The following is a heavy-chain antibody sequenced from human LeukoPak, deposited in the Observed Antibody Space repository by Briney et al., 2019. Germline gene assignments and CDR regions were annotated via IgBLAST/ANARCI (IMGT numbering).Heavy chain of an antibody. CDR1: GGSISSGGYY. CDR2: NYYSGST. J-gene: IGHJ4*02. Sequence: SETQSLTCTVSGGSISSGGYYWSWIRQHPGKVLDWIGYNYYSGSTYYKPSLKSRVTISVDTSKNQFSLKLSSVTAADTAVYYCARGSYDYVWGSYRQPLFDYWGQGTLVTVSS. V-gene: IGHV4-31*03. D-gene: IGHD3-16*02. CDR3: ARGSYDYVWGSYRQPLFDY.